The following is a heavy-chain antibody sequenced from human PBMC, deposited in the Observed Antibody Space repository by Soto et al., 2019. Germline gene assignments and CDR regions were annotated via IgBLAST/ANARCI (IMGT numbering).Heavy chain of an antibody. D-gene: IGHD6-13*01. CDR3: ARAYSRRWDNWFDP. V-gene: IGHV4-39*01. CDR1: GGSISSSGYS. CDR2: IYYSGST. Sequence: SETLSLTGTVSGGSISSSGYSWGWIRQPPGKGLEWIGSIYYSGSTYYNPSLKSRVTISVDTSKNQFSLKLSSVTAADTAVYYCARAYSRRWDNWFDPWGQPILITVCS. J-gene: IGHJ5*02.